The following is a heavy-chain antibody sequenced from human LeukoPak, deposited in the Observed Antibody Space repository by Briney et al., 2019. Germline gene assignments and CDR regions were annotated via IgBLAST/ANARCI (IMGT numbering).Heavy chain of an antibody. J-gene: IGHJ4*02. CDR1: GFTFSNYFW. V-gene: IGHV3-74*01. Sequence: GGSLRLSCAASGFTFSNYFWMHWVRHPPRKGLVWGSRIRSDGGSSTYADSVKGRFTISRDNAKNTLYLQMNTVRAEDTAVYYCVRDLDLGGYSSFVSWGQGTLVTVSS. CDR3: VRDLDLGGYSSFVS. D-gene: IGHD4-23*01. CDR2: IRSDGGSS.